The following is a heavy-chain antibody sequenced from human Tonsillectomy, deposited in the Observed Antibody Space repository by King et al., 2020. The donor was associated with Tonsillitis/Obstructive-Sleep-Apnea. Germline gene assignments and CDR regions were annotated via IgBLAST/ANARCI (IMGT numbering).Heavy chain of an antibody. CDR3: ARVGRIWSGYYLGAFDI. CDR2: IKQDGSEK. J-gene: IGHJ3*02. CDR1: GFTFSSYW. D-gene: IGHD3-3*01. Sequence: VQLVESGGGLVQPGGSLRLSCAASGFTFSSYWMSWVRQAPGKGLEWVANIKQDGSEKYYVDSVKGRFTISRDNAKNSLYLQMNSLRAEDTAVYYCARVGRIWSGYYLGAFDIWGQGTMVTVSS. V-gene: IGHV3-7*03.